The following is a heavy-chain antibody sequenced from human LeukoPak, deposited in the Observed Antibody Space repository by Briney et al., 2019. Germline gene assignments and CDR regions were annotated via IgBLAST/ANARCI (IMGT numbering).Heavy chain of an antibody. CDR2: TYYRAKWYN. V-gene: IGHV6-1*01. Sequence: SQTLSLTCAISGDSGSSNSGAWNWIRQSPSRGLEWLGRTYYRAKWYNDYAVSVKSRITINPDTSKNQFSLQLNSVTPEDTAVYYCARGGQQLVLWGRGTLVTVSS. CDR3: ARGGQQLVL. D-gene: IGHD6-13*01. J-gene: IGHJ4*02. CDR1: GDSGSSNSGA.